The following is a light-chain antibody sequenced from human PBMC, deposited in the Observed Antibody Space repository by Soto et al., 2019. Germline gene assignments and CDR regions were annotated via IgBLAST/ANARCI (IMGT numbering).Light chain of an antibody. CDR1: SSDVGGYNY. V-gene: IGLV2-14*01. CDR2: EVS. J-gene: IGLJ1*01. Sequence: QAVVTQPASVSGSPGQSITISCTGTSSDVGGYNYVSWYQHHPGKAPKLMIYEVSNRPSGVSYRFSGSKSGNTASLTISGLQAEDEADYYCSSYTSSSTSVFGTGTKLTVL. CDR3: SSYTSSSTSV.